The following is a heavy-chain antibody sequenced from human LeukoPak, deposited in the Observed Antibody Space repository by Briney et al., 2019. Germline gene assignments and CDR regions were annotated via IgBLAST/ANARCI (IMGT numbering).Heavy chain of an antibody. J-gene: IGHJ6*03. D-gene: IGHD2/OR15-2a*01. Sequence: GGSLRLSCATSGFSFNRRGMNWVRQPPGKGLEWVSYISPRSDTIFYAESVQGRFAVSRDNAKSSLYLQMNTLRAEDTAVYYCARTDAPIAFTYYMELWGKGTTVTVAS. CDR3: ARTDAPIAFTYYMEL. V-gene: IGHV3-48*04. CDR1: GFSFNRRG. CDR2: ISPRSDTI.